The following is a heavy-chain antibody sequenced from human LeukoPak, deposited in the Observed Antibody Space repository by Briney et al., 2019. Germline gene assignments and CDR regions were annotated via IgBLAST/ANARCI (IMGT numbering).Heavy chain of an antibody. J-gene: IGHJ4*02. D-gene: IGHD1-26*01. V-gene: IGHV1-18*01. Sequence: GASVKVSCKASGYTFTSYGISWVRQAPGQGLEWMGWISAYNGNTNYAQKLQGRVTMTTDTSTSTAYMELRSLRSDDTAVYYCAREDTHRVGAMVGDYWGQGTLVTVSS. CDR1: GYTFTSYG. CDR3: AREDTHRVGAMVGDY. CDR2: ISAYNGNT.